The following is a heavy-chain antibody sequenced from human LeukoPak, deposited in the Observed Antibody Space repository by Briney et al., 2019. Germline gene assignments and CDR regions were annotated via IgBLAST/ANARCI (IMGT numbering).Heavy chain of an antibody. V-gene: IGHV1-18*01. CDR1: GYTLNKFG. Sequence: EASVKVSCKASGYTLNKFGMSWVRQAPGQGLEWLGWINTYSGNTKFGEKFEGRVTMTTDTSTSTVYMELMSLRSDDTAVYFCARDTPQHLKRFDFWGQGTLVTVSS. CDR2: INTYSGNT. J-gene: IGHJ4*02. CDR3: ARDTPQHLKRFDF. D-gene: IGHD6-13*01.